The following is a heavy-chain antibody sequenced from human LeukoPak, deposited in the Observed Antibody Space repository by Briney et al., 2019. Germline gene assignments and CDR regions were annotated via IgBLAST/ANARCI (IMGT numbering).Heavy chain of an antibody. CDR1: GFTFSSYA. CDR2: ISGSGGST. J-gene: IGHJ4*02. Sequence: GGSLRLSCAASGFTFSSYAMSWARQAPGKGLEWVSAISGSGGSTYYADSVKGRFTISRDNSKNTLYLQMNSLRAEDTAVYYCAKEHSSGWFENVDYWGQGTLVTVSS. D-gene: IGHD6-19*01. CDR3: AKEHSSGWFENVDY. V-gene: IGHV3-23*01.